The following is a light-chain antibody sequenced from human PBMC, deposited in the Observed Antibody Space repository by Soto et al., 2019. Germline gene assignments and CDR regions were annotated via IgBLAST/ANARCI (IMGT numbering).Light chain of an antibody. CDR1: QSLSTN. Sequence: EIVMTQSPATLSVSPGERATLSCRAGQSLSTNLAWYQQKPGLAPRLLIYGASTRATGIPARFSGSGSGTEFTLTISSLQSEDFAVYYCQQYNNWPPYTFGQGTKLEIK. J-gene: IGKJ2*01. CDR2: GAS. V-gene: IGKV3-15*01. CDR3: QQYNNWPPYT.